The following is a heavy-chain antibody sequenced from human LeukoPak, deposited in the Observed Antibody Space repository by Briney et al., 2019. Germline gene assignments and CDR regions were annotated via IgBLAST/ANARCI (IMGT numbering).Heavy chain of an antibody. J-gene: IGHJ6*03. CDR1: GYTFTGYY. Sequence: GASVKVSCKASGYTFTGYYMHWVRQAPGQGLEWMGWINPNSGGTNYAQKFQGRVTMTRDTSISTAYMELSSLRSEDTAVYYCARNIAVAGTVHYYYYMDVWGKGTTVTVSS. D-gene: IGHD6-19*01. CDR2: INPNSGGT. V-gene: IGHV1-2*02. CDR3: ARNIAVAGTVHYYYYMDV.